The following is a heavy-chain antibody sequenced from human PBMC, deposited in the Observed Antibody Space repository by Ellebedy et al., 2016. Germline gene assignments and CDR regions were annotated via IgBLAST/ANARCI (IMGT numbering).Heavy chain of an antibody. Sequence: ASVKVSXXASGYTFTGYYMHWVRQAPGQGLEWMGIINPSGGSTSYAQKFQGRVTMTRDTSTSTVYMELSSLRSEDTAVYYCARDVLRYFDWSSYYYYGMDVWGQGTTVTVSS. CDR2: INPSGGST. CDR3: ARDVLRYFDWSSYYYYGMDV. CDR1: GYTFTGYY. V-gene: IGHV1-46*01. J-gene: IGHJ6*02. D-gene: IGHD3-9*01.